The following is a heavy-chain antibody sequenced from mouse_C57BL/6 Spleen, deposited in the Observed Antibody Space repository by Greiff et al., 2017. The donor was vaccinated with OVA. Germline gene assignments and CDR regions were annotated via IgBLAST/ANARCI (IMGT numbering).Heavy chain of an antibody. V-gene: IGHV1-55*01. J-gene: IGHJ2*01. D-gene: IGHD2-4*01. CDR1: GYTFTSYW. CDR2: IYPGSGST. Sequence: VQLQQPGAELVKPGASVKMSCKASGYTFTSYWITWVKQRPGQGLEWIGDIYPGSGSTNYNEKFKSKATLTVDTSPSTAYMQLSSLTSEDSAVYYCARGGYDYDGDFDYWGQGTTLTVSS. CDR3: ARGGYDYDGDFDY.